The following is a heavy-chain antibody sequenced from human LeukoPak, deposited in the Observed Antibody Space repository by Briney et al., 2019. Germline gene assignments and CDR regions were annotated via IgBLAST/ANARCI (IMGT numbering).Heavy chain of an antibody. V-gene: IGHV4-59*12. J-gene: IGHJ6*02. CDR1: GGSISSYY. CDR2: IYYSGST. D-gene: IGHD6-13*01. Sequence: SETLSFTCTVSGGSISSYYWTWIRQTPGKELEWIGYIYYSGSTNYNPTLKSRVSISVDTSRNQLPLMLTSVTAADTAVYYCARGGYSSSWSLGMDVWGQGTTVTVSS. CDR3: ARGGYSSSWSLGMDV.